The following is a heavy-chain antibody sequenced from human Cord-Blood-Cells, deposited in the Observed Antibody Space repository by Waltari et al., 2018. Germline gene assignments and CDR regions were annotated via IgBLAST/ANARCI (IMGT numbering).Heavy chain of an antibody. Sequence: QVQLVQSGAEVKKHGASVKVSCKASGYTFTGYYMHWVRQAPGKGLEWMGWINPYRGGTNYEQKLQGRFTMTRDTSISTAYMELSRLRSDDTAVYYCASSDWGSPFDYWGQGTLVTVSS. CDR1: GYTFTGYY. J-gene: IGHJ4*02. CDR2: INPYRGGT. D-gene: IGHD7-27*01. CDR3: ASSDWGSPFDY. V-gene: IGHV1-2*02.